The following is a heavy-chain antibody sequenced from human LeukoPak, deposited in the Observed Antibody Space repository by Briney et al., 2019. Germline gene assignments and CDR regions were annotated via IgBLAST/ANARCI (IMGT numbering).Heavy chain of an antibody. CDR2: ISAYNGNT. CDR3: ARGWIQLWPYSMDV. Sequence: PRASVKVSCKASGYTFTSYGISWVRQAPGQGLEWMGWISAYNGNTNYAQKLQGRVTMTTDTSTSTAYMELRSPKSDDTAVYYCARGWIQLWPYSMDVWGQGTTVTVSS. J-gene: IGHJ6*02. D-gene: IGHD5-18*01. V-gene: IGHV1-18*01. CDR1: GYTFTSYG.